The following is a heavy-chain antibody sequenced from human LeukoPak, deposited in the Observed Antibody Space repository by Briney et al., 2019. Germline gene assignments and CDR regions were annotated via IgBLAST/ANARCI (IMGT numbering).Heavy chain of an antibody. CDR3: STTKGSSGWLVPL. CDR1: GFIFSSYA. D-gene: IGHD6-19*01. V-gene: IGHV3-15*01. J-gene: IGHJ4*02. Sequence: PGGSLRLSCAASGFIFSSYAFNWVRQAPGKGLEWVGRIKSKTDGGTTDYAAPVKGRFTISRDDSKNTLYLQMNSLKTEDTAVYYCSTTKGSSGWLVPLWGQGTLVTVSS. CDR2: IKSKTDGGTT.